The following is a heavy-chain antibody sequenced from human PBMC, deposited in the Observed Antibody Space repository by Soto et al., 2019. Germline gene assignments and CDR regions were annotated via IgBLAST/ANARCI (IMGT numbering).Heavy chain of an antibody. CDR1: GYTFTSSY. Sequence: QVQLVQSGAEVKKPGASVKVSCKASGYTFTSSYIHWVRQAPGQGPEWMGIINPSGGSTTYARKFQGRFTMTRDTSTSTVSMERSSLRFEDADLYYCARRDGYWGQGTLVIVSS. V-gene: IGHV1-46*01. CDR2: INPSGGST. CDR3: ARRDGY. J-gene: IGHJ4*02.